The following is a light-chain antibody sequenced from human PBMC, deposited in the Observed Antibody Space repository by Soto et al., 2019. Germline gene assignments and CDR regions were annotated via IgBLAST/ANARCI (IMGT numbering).Light chain of an antibody. J-gene: IGLJ1*01. Sequence: VLTQPPSVSGAPGQRVTISCTGSSSNIGAGHDVHWYQHLPGTAPKLLIYGNGNRPSGVPDRFSGSKSGTSASLAITGLQAEDEADYYCQSYDSSLSGSEVFGTGTKVTVL. CDR1: SSNIGAGHD. V-gene: IGLV1-40*01. CDR2: GNG. CDR3: QSYDSSLSGSEV.